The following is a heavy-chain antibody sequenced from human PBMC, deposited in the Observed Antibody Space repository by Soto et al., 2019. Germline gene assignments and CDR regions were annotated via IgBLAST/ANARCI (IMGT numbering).Heavy chain of an antibody. CDR3: ARGAKQLVVNYYYYYGMDV. J-gene: IGHJ6*02. CDR2: IIPIFGTA. Sequence: SVKVSCKASGGTFSSYAISWVRQAPGQGXEWMGGIIPIFGTANYAQKFQGRVTLTADESTSTAYMELSSLSSEDTAVYYCARGAKQLVVNYYYYYGMDVWGQGPTVTVSS. V-gene: IGHV1-69*13. D-gene: IGHD6-6*01. CDR1: GGTFSSYA.